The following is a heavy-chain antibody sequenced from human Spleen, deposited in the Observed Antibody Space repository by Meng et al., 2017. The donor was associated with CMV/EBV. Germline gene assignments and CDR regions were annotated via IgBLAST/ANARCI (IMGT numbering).Heavy chain of an antibody. CDR2: IRYDGSGS. D-gene: IGHD2/OR15-2a*01. J-gene: IGHJ4*02. Sequence: SLRLSCTASGFNFNDYGMHWIRQAPGKGLEWVSFIRYDGSGSYYAHSVTGRFTVSRDNSKNTLYLQMNSLRVDDTARYYCAKTTWDNWGQGTLVTVSS. CDR3: AKTTWDN. V-gene: IGHV3-30*02. CDR1: GFNFNDYG.